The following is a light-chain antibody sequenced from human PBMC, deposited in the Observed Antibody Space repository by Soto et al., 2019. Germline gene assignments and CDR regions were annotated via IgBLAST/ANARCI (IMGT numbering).Light chain of an antibody. CDR2: GAS. V-gene: IGKV1-39*01. Sequence: DIQMTPSPSSLSASIGDRVTVTCRASQSINNYLKWYQQRPGKATKLLIYGASTLQSGVPSRCKGSGSGTDFTLTIRGLQPEYYATYYWQQLYSIPPTFGQGTKVEIK. J-gene: IGKJ1*01. CDR3: QQLYSIPPT. CDR1: QSINNY.